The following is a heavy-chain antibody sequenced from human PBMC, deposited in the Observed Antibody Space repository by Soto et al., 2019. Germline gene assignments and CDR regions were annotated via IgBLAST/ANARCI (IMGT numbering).Heavy chain of an antibody. V-gene: IGHV1-69*12. J-gene: IGHJ6*02. Sequence: QVQLVQSGAEVKKPGSSVKVSCKASGGTFSSYAISWVRQAPGQGLEWMGGIIAFFGTANYAQKFQGRVTITADESTSTAYMELSTLRSEDTAVYYCARPVPAAGYYYGMDVWGQGTTVTVSS. D-gene: IGHD2-2*01. CDR2: IIAFFGTA. CDR3: ARPVPAAGYYYGMDV. CDR1: GGTFSSYA.